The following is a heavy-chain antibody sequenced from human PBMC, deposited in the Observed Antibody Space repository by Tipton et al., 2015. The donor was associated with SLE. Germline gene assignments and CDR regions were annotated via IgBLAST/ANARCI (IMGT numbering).Heavy chain of an antibody. CDR2: ISWDGGST. D-gene: IGHD2-2*01. Sequence: SLRLSCAASGFTFDDYAMHWVRQAPGKGLEWVSLISWDGGSTYYADSVKGRFTISRDNAKNSLYLQMNSLRAEDTAVYYCARARGGGSTSFLDYWGQGTLVTVSS. CDR1: GFTFDDYA. CDR3: ARARGGGSTSFLDY. J-gene: IGHJ4*02. V-gene: IGHV3-43D*03.